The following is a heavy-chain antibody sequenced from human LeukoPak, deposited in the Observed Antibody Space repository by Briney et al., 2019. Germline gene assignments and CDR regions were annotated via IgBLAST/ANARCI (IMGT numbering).Heavy chain of an antibody. CDR2: IYYSGST. J-gene: IGHJ5*02. CDR3: AREGSSSRYGLIDP. D-gene: IGHD6-13*01. CDR1: GGSISSHY. Sequence: SETLSLTCTVSGGSISSHYWSWIRQPPGKGLERIGYIYYSGSTNYNPSLKSRVTISVDTSKNQFSLKLSSVTAADTAVYYCAREGSSSRYGLIDPWGQGTLVTVSS. V-gene: IGHV4-59*11.